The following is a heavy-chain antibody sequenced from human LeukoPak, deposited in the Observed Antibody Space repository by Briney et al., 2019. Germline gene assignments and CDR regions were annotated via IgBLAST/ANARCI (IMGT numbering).Heavy chain of an antibody. Sequence: GGSLRLSCSASGFSFSDYDMNWVRQAPGKGLEWVSAISDRSSHIYYGESVKGRFTISRDNAKNSLYLQMDSLGVEDTAVSYCGRAFPPLRTSSAGDLWGQGTLVIVSS. CDR1: GFSFSDYD. D-gene: IGHD3-16*01. CDR3: GRAFPPLRTSSAGDL. V-gene: IGHV3-21*01. J-gene: IGHJ1*01. CDR2: ISDRSSHI.